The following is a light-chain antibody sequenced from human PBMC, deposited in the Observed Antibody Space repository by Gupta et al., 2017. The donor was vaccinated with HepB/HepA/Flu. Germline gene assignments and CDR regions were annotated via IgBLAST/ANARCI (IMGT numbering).Light chain of an antibody. CDR1: SGHSSYG. CDR3: QTGGPVSGYA. J-gene: IGLJ1*01. V-gene: IGLV4-69*01. Sequence: QRVLTPSPSASASLGASVKLTCTLSSGHSSYGIAWHQQESDKGPRDLMKVNSDGSHTKGDGIPDRFSGSSSGAERFLTISSLQHEEEADYYCQTGGPVSGYAFGTGTKFTVL. CDR2: VNSDGSH.